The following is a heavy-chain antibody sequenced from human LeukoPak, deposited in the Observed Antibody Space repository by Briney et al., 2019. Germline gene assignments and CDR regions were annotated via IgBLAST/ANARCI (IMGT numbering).Heavy chain of an antibody. D-gene: IGHD2-21*01. CDR1: GFTVSSNY. CDR3: ARSILRYYYYGMDV. J-gene: IGHJ6*02. Sequence: GGSPRLSCAASGFTVSSNYMSWVRQAPGKGLEWVSVIYSGGSTYYADSVKGRFTISRDNSKNTLYLQMNSLRAEDTAVYYCARSILRYYYYGMDVWGQGTTVTVSS. V-gene: IGHV3-66*02. CDR2: IYSGGST.